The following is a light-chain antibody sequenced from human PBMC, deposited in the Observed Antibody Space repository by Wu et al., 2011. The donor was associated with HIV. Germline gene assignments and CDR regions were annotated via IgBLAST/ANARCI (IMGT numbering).Light chain of an antibody. CDR3: QQYGSSPQVT. Sequence: EIVLTQSPGTLSLSPGERATLSCRASQSVSSSYLAWYQQKPGQAPRFLIYGASSRATGIPDRFSGSGSGTDFTLTISRLEPEDFAVYFCQQYGSSPQVTFGGGPRWRSN. J-gene: IGKJ4*01. V-gene: IGKV3-20*01. CDR1: QSVSSSY. CDR2: GAS.